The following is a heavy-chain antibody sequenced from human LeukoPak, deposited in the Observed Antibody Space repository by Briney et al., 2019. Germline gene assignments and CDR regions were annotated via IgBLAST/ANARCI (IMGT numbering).Heavy chain of an antibody. V-gene: IGHV4-34*01. CDR3: ARGRTDVLLWFGELLNPNWFDP. CDR1: GGSFSGYY. Sequence: SETLSLTCAVYGGSFSGYYWSWIRQPPGKGLEWIGEINHSESTNYNPSLKSRVTISVDTSKNQFSLKLSSVTAADTAVYYCARGRTDVLLWFGELLNPNWFDPWGQGTLVTVSS. CDR2: INHSEST. J-gene: IGHJ5*02. D-gene: IGHD3-10*01.